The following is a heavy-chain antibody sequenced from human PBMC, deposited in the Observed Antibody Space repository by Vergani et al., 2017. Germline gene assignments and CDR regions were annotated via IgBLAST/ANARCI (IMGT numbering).Heavy chain of an antibody. Sequence: QVQLVQSGAEVKKPGSSVKVSCKASGGTFSSYAISWVRQAPGQGLEWMGWINPNSGGTNYAQKFQGRVTMTRDTSISTAYMELSRLRSDDTAVYYCAGGPALRFLEWSKRGDAFDIWGQGTMVTVSS. V-gene: IGHV1-2*02. D-gene: IGHD3-3*01. J-gene: IGHJ3*02. CDR1: GGTFSSYA. CDR3: AGGPALRFLEWSKRGDAFDI. CDR2: INPNSGGT.